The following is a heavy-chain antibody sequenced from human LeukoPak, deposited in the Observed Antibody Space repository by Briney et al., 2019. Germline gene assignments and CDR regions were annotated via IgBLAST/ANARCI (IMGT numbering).Heavy chain of an antibody. V-gene: IGHV4-34*01. Sequence: SETLSLTCAVYGGSFSGYYWSWIRQPPGKGLEWIGEINHSGSTNYNPSLKSRVTISVDTSKNQFSLKLSSVTAADTAVYYCARGKYYYGSGTYYTRSYDWYFDLWGRGTLVTVSS. CDR3: ARGKYYYGSGTYYTRSYDWYFDL. CDR2: INHSGST. J-gene: IGHJ2*01. D-gene: IGHD3-10*01. CDR1: GGSFSGYY.